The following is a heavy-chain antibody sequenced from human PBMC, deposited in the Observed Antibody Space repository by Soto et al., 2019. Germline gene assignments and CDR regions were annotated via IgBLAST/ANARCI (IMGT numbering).Heavy chain of an antibody. CDR1: GFTFSDAW. CDR2: IKSGGPT. V-gene: IGHV3-15*01. Sequence: GGPLRLSCTASGFTFSDAWMCWVRQAPGKGLEWVGRIKSGGPTDYAAPVKGRFTISRDDSKNTVYLQMNSLKTEDTAVYYCTWTGTNWFASWGQGTLVTVSS. J-gene: IGHJ5*01. CDR3: TWTGTNWFAS. D-gene: IGHD1-1*01.